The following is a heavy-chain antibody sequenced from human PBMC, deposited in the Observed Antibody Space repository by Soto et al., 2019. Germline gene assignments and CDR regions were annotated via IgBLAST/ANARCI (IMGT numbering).Heavy chain of an antibody. CDR3: ARDSTVTSRYYYYGMDV. D-gene: IGHD4-4*01. CDR1: GGTYSSYA. Sequence: QVQLVQSGAEVKKPGSSVKVSCKASGGTYSSYAISWVRQAPGQGLEWMGGIIPIFGTANYAQKFQGRVTITADESTSTAYMELSSLRSEDTAVYYCARDSTVTSRYYYYGMDVWGQGTTVTVSS. V-gene: IGHV1-69*01. CDR2: IIPIFGTA. J-gene: IGHJ6*02.